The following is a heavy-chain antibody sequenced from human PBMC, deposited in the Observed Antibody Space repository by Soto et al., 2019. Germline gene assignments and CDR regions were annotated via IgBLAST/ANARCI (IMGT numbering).Heavy chain of an antibody. J-gene: IGHJ4*02. D-gene: IGHD2-15*01. CDR3: VRVGVGIGNQFQP. CDR2: IHYSGLT. V-gene: IGHV4-59*12. CDR1: KFSIRGFY. Sequence: SGTRALTCRVSKFSIRGFYWTWILQPPGEILEWIGYIHYSGLTDYNPSLTSRATMSVDTSKNQFSLNLKSITAADTAVYYCVRVGVGIGNQFQPRGRGTLVTVXS.